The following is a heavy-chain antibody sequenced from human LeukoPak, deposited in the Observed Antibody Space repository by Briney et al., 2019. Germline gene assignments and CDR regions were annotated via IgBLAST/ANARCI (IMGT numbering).Heavy chain of an antibody. CDR2: ISYSGIT. D-gene: IGHD3-10*01. J-gene: IGHJ4*02. V-gene: IGHV4-59*01. CDR1: GGSINSYY. CDR3: ARLHFYYGSGSYLEY. Sequence: SETLSLTCTVSGGSINSYYWSWIRQPPGKGLEWIGYISYSGITNYNPSLKSRVTISVDTSKNQFSLKLSSMTAADTAVYYCARLHFYYGSGSYLEYWGQGTLVTVYS.